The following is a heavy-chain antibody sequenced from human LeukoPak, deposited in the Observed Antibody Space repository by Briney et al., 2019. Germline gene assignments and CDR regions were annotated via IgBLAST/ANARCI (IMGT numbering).Heavy chain of an antibody. CDR3: ARSYYYDSSGYLGAFDI. V-gene: IGHV3-21*01. J-gene: IGHJ3*02. D-gene: IGHD3-22*01. CDR1: GFTFSSYS. Sequence: GGSLRLSCAASGFTFSSYSMTWVRQAPGKGLEWVSSISSSSSYIYYADSVKGRFTISRDNAKNSLYLQMNSLRAEDTAVYYCARSYYYDSSGYLGAFDIWGQGTMVTVSS. CDR2: ISSSSSYI.